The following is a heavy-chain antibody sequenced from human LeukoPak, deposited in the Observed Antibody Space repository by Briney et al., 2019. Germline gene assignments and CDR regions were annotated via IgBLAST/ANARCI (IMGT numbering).Heavy chain of an antibody. D-gene: IGHD4-11*01. J-gene: IGHJ4*02. V-gene: IGHV4-4*07. CDR3: ARSIFYSNYGRFDY. CDR1: GGSISSYY. CDR2: IYTSGST. Sequence: SETLSLTCTVSGGSISSYYWSWIRQPAGKGLEWIGRIYTSGSTNYNPSLKSRVTMSADMSKNQFSLKLSSVTAADTAVYYCARSIFYSNYGRFDYWGQGTPVTVSS.